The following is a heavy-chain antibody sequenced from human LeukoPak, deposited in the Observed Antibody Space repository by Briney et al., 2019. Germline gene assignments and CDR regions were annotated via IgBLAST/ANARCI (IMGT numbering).Heavy chain of an antibody. D-gene: IGHD2-8*01. V-gene: IGHV3-30-3*01. J-gene: IGHJ4*02. CDR2: ISYDGSNK. CDR1: GFTFSSYA. CDR3: ARGVHCSNGVCYRGGSDY. Sequence: GGSLRLSCAASGFTFSSYAMHWVRQAPGKGLEWVAVISYDGSNKYYADSVKGQFTISTDNSKNTLYLQVNTLRPEDTAVYYCARGVHCSNGVCYRGGSDYWGQGTLVTASS.